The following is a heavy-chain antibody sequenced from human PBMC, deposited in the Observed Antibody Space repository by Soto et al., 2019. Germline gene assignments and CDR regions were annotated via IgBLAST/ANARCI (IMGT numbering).Heavy chain of an antibody. CDR2: FSAYNGNT. V-gene: IGHV1-18*01. Sequence: VASVKVSCKASGYTFTSYGISWVRQAPGQELDWMGWFSAYNGNTNYAQKLQGRVTMTTDTSTSTAYMELRSLRSDDTAVYYCAREDAGYYDSSGYYSWFDPWGQGTLVTVSS. J-gene: IGHJ5*02. D-gene: IGHD3-22*01. CDR1: GYTFTSYG. CDR3: AREDAGYYDSSGYYSWFDP.